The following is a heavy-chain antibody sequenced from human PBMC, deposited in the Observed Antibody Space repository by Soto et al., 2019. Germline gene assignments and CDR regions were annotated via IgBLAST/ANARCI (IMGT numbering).Heavy chain of an antibody. CDR2: ISGSGNYT. D-gene: IGHD3-16*01. CDR3: ARGTSHYNYAHVWY. CDR1: GFTFSTYS. J-gene: IGHJ4*02. Sequence: EMHLVESGGGLVKPGGSLRLSCAASGFTFSTYSMNWVRQAPGKGLEWVSSISGSGNYTHYADFLRGRFTISRDNAKTSLYLQMNSLRAEDTAVYYCARGTSHYNYAHVWYWGQGILVTVSS. V-gene: IGHV3-21*01.